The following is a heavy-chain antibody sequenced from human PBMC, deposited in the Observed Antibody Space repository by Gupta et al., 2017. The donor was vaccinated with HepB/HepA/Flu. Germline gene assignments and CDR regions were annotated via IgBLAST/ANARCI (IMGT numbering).Heavy chain of an antibody. CDR2: IYYSGST. Sequence: QVQLQESGPGLVKPSETLSLTCTVSGGSISSNYWSWIRQPPGKGLEWIGFIYYSGSTNFNPSLRSRVTISIDTSKNQFSLKLRSVTAADTAVYYCARLAPLHYFASGNYNYYGLDVWGQGTTVTVSS. V-gene: IGHV4-59*08. CDR1: GGSISSNY. CDR3: ARLAPLHYFASGNYNYYGLDV. J-gene: IGHJ6*02. D-gene: IGHD3-10*01.